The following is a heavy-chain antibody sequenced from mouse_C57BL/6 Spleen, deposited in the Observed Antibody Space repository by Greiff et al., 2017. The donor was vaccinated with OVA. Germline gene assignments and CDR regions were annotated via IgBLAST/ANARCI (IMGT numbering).Heavy chain of an antibody. J-gene: IGHJ2*01. Sequence: DVQLVESGGDLVKPGGSLKLSCAASGFTFSSYGMSWVRQTPDKRLEWVATISSGGSYTYYPDSVKGRFTISRDNAKNTLYLQMSSLKSEDTAMYYCARQITSSGYYFDYWGQGTTLTVSS. CDR3: ARQITSSGYYFDY. D-gene: IGHD3-2*02. V-gene: IGHV5-6*01. CDR2: ISSGGSYT. CDR1: GFTFSSYG.